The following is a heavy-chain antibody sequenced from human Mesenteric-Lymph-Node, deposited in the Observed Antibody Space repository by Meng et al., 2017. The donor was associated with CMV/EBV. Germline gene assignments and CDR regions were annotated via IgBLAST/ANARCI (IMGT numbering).Heavy chain of an antibody. Sequence: GGSLRLSCTASGFIFNNYGIHWVRQAPGNGLEWVAVIWYDGTAEYYADSVKGRFTVSRDNSRNTVYLEMASLKVEDSAVYYCAKSHIAAAVQVGFFDYWGLGTVVTVSS. CDR2: IWYDGTAE. CDR1: GFIFNNYG. V-gene: IGHV3-33*03. CDR3: AKSHIAAAVQVGFFDY. J-gene: IGHJ4*02. D-gene: IGHD6-13*01.